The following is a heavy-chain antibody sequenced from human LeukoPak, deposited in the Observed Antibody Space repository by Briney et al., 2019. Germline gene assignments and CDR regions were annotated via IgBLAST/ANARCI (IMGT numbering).Heavy chain of an antibody. CDR1: GFTFSSYS. CDR2: ISSSGSTI. Sequence: PGGSLRLSCAASGFTFSSYSMNWVRQAPGKGLEWVSYISSSGSTIYYADSVKGRFTISRDNAKNSLYLQMNSLRAEDTAVYYCARSSSSWYDGNYWGQGTLVTVSS. CDR3: ARSSSSWYDGNY. V-gene: IGHV3-48*04. D-gene: IGHD6-13*01. J-gene: IGHJ4*02.